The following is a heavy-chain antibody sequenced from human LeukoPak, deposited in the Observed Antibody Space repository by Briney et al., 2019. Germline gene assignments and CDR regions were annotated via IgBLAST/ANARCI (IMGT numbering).Heavy chain of an antibody. D-gene: IGHD4-11*01. J-gene: IGHJ4*02. CDR1: GYTFTAYY. CDR3: ATSADYLEYFDY. V-gene: IGHV1-2*02. Sequence: ASVKVSCKASGYTFTAYYMHWVRQAPGQGLEWMGWINPNSGGTNYAQNFQGRVSMTRDTSISTAYMELSRLRSDDTAVYYCATSADYLEYFDYWGQGALVTVSS. CDR2: INPNSGGT.